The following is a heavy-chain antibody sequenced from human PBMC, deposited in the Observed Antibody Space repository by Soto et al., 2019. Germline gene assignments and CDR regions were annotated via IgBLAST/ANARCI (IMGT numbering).Heavy chain of an antibody. Sequence: PGGSLRLSCAASGFTFSSYAMHWVRQAPGKGLEWVAVISYDGSNKYYADSVKGRFTISRDNSKNTLYLQMNSLRAEDTAVYYCARDLKIAAAGSGPYGMDVWGQGTTVTVSS. V-gene: IGHV3-30-3*01. CDR1: GFTFSSYA. CDR3: ARDLKIAAAGSGPYGMDV. J-gene: IGHJ6*02. D-gene: IGHD6-13*01. CDR2: ISYDGSNK.